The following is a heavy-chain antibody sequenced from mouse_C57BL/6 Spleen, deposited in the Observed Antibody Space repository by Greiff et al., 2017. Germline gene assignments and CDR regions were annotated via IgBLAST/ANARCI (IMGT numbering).Heavy chain of an antibody. CDR3: ARGGSSYRFWYFDV. D-gene: IGHD1-1*01. J-gene: IGHJ1*03. V-gene: IGHV1-64*01. CDR1: GYTFTSYW. CDR2: IHPNSGST. Sequence: QVQLQQSGAELVKPGASVKLSCKASGYTFTSYWMHWVKQRPGQGLEWIGMIHPNSGSTNYNEKFKSKATLTVDKSSSTAYMQLSSLTSEDSAVYYCARGGSSYRFWYFDVWGTGTTVTVSS.